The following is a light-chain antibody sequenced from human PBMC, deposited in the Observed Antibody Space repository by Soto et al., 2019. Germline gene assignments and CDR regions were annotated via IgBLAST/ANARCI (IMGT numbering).Light chain of an antibody. CDR2: GAS. Sequence: EIVLTQSPGTLSLSPGERATLSCRASQSVSSSYLAWYQQKPGQAPRLLIYGASSRATGTPDRFSGSGSGTNFTLTIRRLEPEDFAVYYCHQYDSSPLTFGGGTKVEIK. CDR1: QSVSSSY. J-gene: IGKJ4*01. V-gene: IGKV3-20*01. CDR3: HQYDSSPLT.